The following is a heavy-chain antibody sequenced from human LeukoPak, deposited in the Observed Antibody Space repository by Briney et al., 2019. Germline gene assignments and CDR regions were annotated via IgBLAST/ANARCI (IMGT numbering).Heavy chain of an antibody. CDR1: GFAFNMFA. Sequence: GGSLRLSCAGTGFAFNMFAIDWVRQAPGKGLEWVSGLSRGGSTTNYADSVKGRFTISRDKSQNSVFLQLNSLRPEDTAVYYCARQQRIKHCSEGVCTEGYYFDYWGQGTLVTVSS. CDR3: ARQQRIKHCSEGVCTEGYYFDY. CDR2: LSRGGSTT. D-gene: IGHD2-15*01. V-gene: IGHV3-23*01. J-gene: IGHJ4*02.